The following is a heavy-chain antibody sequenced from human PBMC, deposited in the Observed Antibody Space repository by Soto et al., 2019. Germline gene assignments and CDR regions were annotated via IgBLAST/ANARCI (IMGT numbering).Heavy chain of an antibody. CDR3: ARSMYSSSWFFDY. Sequence: SETLSLTCTVSGGSISSSSYYWGWIRQPPGKGLEWIGSIYYSGSTYYNPSLKSRVTISVDTSKNQFSLKLSSVTAADTAVYYCARSMYSSSWFFDYWGQGTLVTVSS. D-gene: IGHD6-13*01. CDR1: GGSISSSSYY. V-gene: IGHV4-39*01. J-gene: IGHJ4*02. CDR2: IYYSGST.